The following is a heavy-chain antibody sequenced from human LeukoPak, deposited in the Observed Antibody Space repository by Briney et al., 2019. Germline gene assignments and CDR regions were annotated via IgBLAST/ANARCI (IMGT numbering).Heavy chain of an antibody. Sequence: SGGSLRLSCAASGSTFSNYWMNWVRQAPGKGLEWVANIKQDGSEKYYVDSVKGRFTISRDNAKNSLYLQMNSLRAEDTAVYYCAGGSGWSFDYWGQGTLVTVSS. J-gene: IGHJ4*02. CDR1: GSTFSNYW. D-gene: IGHD6-19*01. CDR3: AGGSGWSFDY. CDR2: IKQDGSEK. V-gene: IGHV3-7*01.